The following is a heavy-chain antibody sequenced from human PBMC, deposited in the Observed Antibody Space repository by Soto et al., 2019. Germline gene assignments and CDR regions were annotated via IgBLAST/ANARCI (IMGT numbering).Heavy chain of an antibody. CDR2: INAGNGNT. D-gene: IGHD6-19*01. Sequence: ASVKVPCQASGYSFTSYAMHWVRQAPGQRLEWMGWINAGNGNTKYSQKFQGRVTITRYTSASTAYMELSSLRSEDTAVYYCARVEGAVAGRYYDYGMDVWGQGTTGTVSS. J-gene: IGHJ6*02. V-gene: IGHV1-3*01. CDR3: ARVEGAVAGRYYDYGMDV. CDR1: GYSFTSYA.